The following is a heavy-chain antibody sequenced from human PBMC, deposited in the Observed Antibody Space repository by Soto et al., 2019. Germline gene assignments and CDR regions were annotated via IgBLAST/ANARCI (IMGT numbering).Heavy chain of an antibody. CDR2: ISGSGDTI. CDR3: AVPVPGATHYDCYDRDG. V-gene: IGHV3-23*01. Sequence: EVQLLESGGGLVQPGGSLRLSCAASGFTFSYYTMSWVRQAPGKGLEWVSGISGSGDTIYYADSVKGRFTISRDNSKNTLDLQMNSRRASDTAVCYCAVPVPGATHYDCYDRDGRSQGTTVTASS. D-gene: IGHD2-2*01. J-gene: IGHJ6*02. CDR1: GFTFSYYT.